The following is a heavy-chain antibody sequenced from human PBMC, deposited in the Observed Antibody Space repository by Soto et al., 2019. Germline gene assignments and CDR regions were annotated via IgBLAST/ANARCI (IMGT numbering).Heavy chain of an antibody. CDR2: INPNSGGT. V-gene: IGHV1-2*04. J-gene: IGHJ4*02. CDR1: GYTFTGYY. D-gene: IGHD3-10*01. CDR3: ANSRYDDGSGRYYPSAIDE. Sequence: GSVQVSCTASGYTFTGYYMHWVRQAPGQGLEWMGWINPNSGGTNYAQKFQGWVTMTRDTSISTAYMELSRLRSDDTAVYYCANSRYDDGSGRYYPSAIDEWGQGTLVTVSS.